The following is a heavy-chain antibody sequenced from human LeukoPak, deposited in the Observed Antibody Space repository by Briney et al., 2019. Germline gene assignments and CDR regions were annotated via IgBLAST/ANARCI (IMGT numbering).Heavy chain of an antibody. J-gene: IGHJ4*02. CDR3: ARGSSGSVGATFDY. CDR1: GFTFSSYS. CDR2: ISSSSSYI. V-gene: IGHV3-21*01. D-gene: IGHD1-26*01. Sequence: GGSLLLSCAASGFTFSSYSMNWVRQAPGKGLEWVSSISSSSSYIYYADSVKGRFTISRDNAKNSLYLQMNSLRAEDTAVYYCARGSSGSVGATFDYWGQGTLVTVSS.